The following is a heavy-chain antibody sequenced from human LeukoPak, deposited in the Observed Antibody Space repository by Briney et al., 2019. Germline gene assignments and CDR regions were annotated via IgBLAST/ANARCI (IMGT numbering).Heavy chain of an antibody. D-gene: IGHD3-3*01. CDR2: IIPILGIA. V-gene: IGHV1-69*04. Sequence: SVKVSCKASGGTFSSYAISWVRQAPGQGLEWMGRIIPILGIANYAQKFQGRVTITADKSTSTVYMELSSLRSEDTAVYYCARDRPRGRSGYYDAFDIWGQGTMVTVSS. J-gene: IGHJ3*02. CDR1: GGTFSSYA. CDR3: ARDRPRGRSGYYDAFDI.